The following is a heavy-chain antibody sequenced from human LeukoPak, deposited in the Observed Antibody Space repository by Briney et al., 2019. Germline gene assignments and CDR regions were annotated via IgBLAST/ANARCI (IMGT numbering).Heavy chain of an antibody. V-gene: IGHV1-18*01. CDR2: ISAYNGNT. CDR1: GYTFTSYG. D-gene: IGHD3-9*01. J-gene: IGHJ4*02. Sequence: GASVKVSCKASGYTFTSYGISWVRQAPGQGLEWMGWISAYNGNTNYAQKLQDRVTMTTDTSTSTAYMELRSLRSDDTAVYYCARLRYFDWLWYFDYWGQGTLVTVSS. CDR3: ARLRYFDWLWYFDY.